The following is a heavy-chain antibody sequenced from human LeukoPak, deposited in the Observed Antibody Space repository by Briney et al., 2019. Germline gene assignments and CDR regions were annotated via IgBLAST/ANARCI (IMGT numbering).Heavy chain of an antibody. CDR3: ASGDNYGDYVF. CDR1: GGSISSYY. V-gene: IGHV4-59*01. J-gene: IGHJ4*02. Sequence: SETLSLTCTVSGGSISSYYWSWIRQPPGKGLEWTGYIYYSGSTNYNPSLKSRVTISVDTSKNQFSLKLSSVTAADTAVYYCASGDNYGDYVFWGQGTLVTVSS. D-gene: IGHD4-17*01. CDR2: IYYSGST.